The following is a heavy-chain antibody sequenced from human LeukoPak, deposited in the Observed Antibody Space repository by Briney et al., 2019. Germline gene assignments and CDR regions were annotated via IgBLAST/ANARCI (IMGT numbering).Heavy chain of an antibody. CDR2: FDPEDGEA. V-gene: IGHV1-24*01. Sequence: ASVKVSCKVSGYTLTELSMHWVRQAPGKGLEWMGGFDPEDGEAIYAQKFQGRVTMTEDTSTDTAYMELSSLRSEDTAVYYCATLGPFTMVRGVVSIGGETNAFDIWGQGTMVTVSS. J-gene: IGHJ3*02. CDR3: ATLGPFTMVRGVVSIGGETNAFDI. CDR1: GYTLTELS. D-gene: IGHD3-10*01.